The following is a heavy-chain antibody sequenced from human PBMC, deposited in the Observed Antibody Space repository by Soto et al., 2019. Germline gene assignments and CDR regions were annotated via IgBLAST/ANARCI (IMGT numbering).Heavy chain of an antibody. V-gene: IGHV3-74*01. CDR3: ATAGMYRFDY. D-gene: IGHD3-16*02. CDR2: VNMDATTI. J-gene: IGHJ4*02. CDR1: GFTFSSYW. Sequence: GGSLRLSCAGSGFTFSSYWMHWVRQAPGKGLEWVSRVNMDATTINYADSVRGRFTISRDNAKNTLYLQMNSLRTEDTAVYYCATAGMYRFDYSGEGTLVTVSS.